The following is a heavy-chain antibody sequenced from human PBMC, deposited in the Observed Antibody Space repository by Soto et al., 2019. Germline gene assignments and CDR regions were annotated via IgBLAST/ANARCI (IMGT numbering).Heavy chain of an antibody. Sequence: VQSGAEVRKPGSSVRVSCEVSGGTFTSHTINWLRQAPGQGLEWMGGVIPVFGSPTYAQGFQARLNITADTATQTHYMELSSLTSDGTAFYFCARDITVTNNWFDSWGQGTLVTVSP. CDR1: GGTFTSHT. V-gene: IGHV1-69*06. CDR3: ARDITVTNNWFDS. J-gene: IGHJ5*01. CDR2: VIPVFGSP. D-gene: IGHD3-10*01.